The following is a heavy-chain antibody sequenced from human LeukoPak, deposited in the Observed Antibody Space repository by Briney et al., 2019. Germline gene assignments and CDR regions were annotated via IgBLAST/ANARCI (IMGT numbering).Heavy chain of an antibody. D-gene: IGHD2-2*01. CDR3: ARHPIGHNIVVVPADFDY. CDR1: GGSISSSGYY. J-gene: IGHJ4*02. CDR2: INYGGST. Sequence: SETLSLTCTASGGSISSSGYYWGWIRQPPGKGLEWIGSINYGGSTYYNPSLKSRVIISVDTSKNQFSLKLSSVTAADTAVYYCARHPIGHNIVVVPADFDYWGQGTLVTVSS. V-gene: IGHV4-39*01.